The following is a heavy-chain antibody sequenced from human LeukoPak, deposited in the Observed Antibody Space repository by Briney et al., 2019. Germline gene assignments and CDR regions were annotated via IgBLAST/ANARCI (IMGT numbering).Heavy chain of an antibody. V-gene: IGHV4-4*07. CDR3: ARNSCPSGSCYDNRGYFDY. Sequence: SETLSLTCTVSGGSISSYYWSWIRQPAGKGLEWIGRIYTSGSTNYNPSLKSRITISVDTSKNKFSLKLSSVTAADTAVYYCARNSCPSGSCYDNRGYFDYWGQGTLVTVSS. CDR1: GGSISSYY. D-gene: IGHD2-15*01. J-gene: IGHJ4*02. CDR2: IYTSGST.